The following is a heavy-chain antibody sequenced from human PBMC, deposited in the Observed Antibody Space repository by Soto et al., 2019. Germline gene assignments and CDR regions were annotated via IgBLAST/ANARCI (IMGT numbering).Heavy chain of an antibody. D-gene: IGHD5-12*01. CDR2: IWYDGSNK. Sequence: QVQLVESGGGGVQPGRSLRLSCAASGFTFSSYGMHWVRQAPGKGLEWVAVIWYDGSNKYYADSVKGRFTISRDNSKNTLYLQMNSLRAEDTAVYYCARDSGYDNYFDYWGQGTLVTVSS. CDR3: ARDSGYDNYFDY. V-gene: IGHV3-33*01. CDR1: GFTFSSYG. J-gene: IGHJ4*02.